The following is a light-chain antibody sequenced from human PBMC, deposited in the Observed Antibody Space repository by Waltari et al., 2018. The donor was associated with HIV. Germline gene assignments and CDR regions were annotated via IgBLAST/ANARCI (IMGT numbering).Light chain of an antibody. CDR2: KDS. Sequence: SYELTQPPSVSVSPGQTARLTCSGDALPKPYASWYQQKPGEAPVLVIYKDSERPSGIPERFSGSSSGTTVTLTISGVQAEDEADYYCQSAASSATYRVFGGGTKLTVL. V-gene: IGLV3-25*03. J-gene: IGLJ3*02. CDR3: QSAASSATYRV. CDR1: ALPKPY.